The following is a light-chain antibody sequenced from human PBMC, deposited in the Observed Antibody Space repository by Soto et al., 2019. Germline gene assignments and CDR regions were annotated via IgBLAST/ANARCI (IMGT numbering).Light chain of an antibody. J-gene: IGLJ2*01. CDR3: QTWGTGLVV. CDR1: SGHTRYA. Sequence: QLVLTQSPSASASLGASVKITCSLRSGHTRYAIAWHQQRPEKGPRYLMKVHSDGSHSKGDGIPDRFSGSISGSEHYLSISSRQSEDEADYYCQTWGTGLVVFGGGTKLTVL. V-gene: IGLV4-69*01. CDR2: VHSDGSH.